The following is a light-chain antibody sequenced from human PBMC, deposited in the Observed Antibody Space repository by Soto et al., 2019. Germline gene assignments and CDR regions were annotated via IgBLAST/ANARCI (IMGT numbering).Light chain of an antibody. Sequence: EIVMTQSPATLSVSPGERATLSCRASQSVSSNLAWYQQKPGQAPRLLIYGASTRATGIPARFSGSGSGTEFTLTISSLQSEDFAVYYCQQYNNWPPCTFGQGKKLEIK. J-gene: IGKJ2*02. CDR3: QQYNNWPPCT. CDR1: QSVSSN. V-gene: IGKV3-15*01. CDR2: GAS.